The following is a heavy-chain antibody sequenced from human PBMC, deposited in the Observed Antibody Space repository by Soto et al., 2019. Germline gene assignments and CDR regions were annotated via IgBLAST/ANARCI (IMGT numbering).Heavy chain of an antibody. CDR1: GFTFSNYA. D-gene: IGHD1-26*01. J-gene: IGHJ4*02. V-gene: IGHV3-23*01. CDR3: AKRFMSSGTHLCFDA. CDR2: IGDRT. Sequence: GGSLRLSCAASGFTFSNYAMNWVRQAPGKGLEWVSTIGDRTYYAESVKGRFTISRDNSKSTLYLQMNSLRAEDTAVYYCAKRFMSSGTHLCFDARGLGTPVTVSS.